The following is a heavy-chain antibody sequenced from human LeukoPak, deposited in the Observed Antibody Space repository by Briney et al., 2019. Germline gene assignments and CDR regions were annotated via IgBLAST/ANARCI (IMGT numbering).Heavy chain of an antibody. V-gene: IGHV3-30-3*01. CDR3: ARGYCSSTACPPCDY. Sequence: SLRLSCAASGFTFSSYAMHWVRRAPGKGLEWVAVISYDGSNKYYADSVKGRFTLSRDNSKDTLYLQMDSLRAEDTAVYSCARGYCSSTACPPCDYWGQGTLVTVSS. CDR2: ISYDGSNK. J-gene: IGHJ4*02. D-gene: IGHD2-2*01. CDR1: GFTFSSYA.